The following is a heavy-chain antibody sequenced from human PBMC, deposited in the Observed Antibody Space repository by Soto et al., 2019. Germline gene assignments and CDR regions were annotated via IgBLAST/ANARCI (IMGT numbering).Heavy chain of an antibody. CDR1: GYTFTNYA. V-gene: IGHV1-18*01. CDR3: ARDSQYSTSWQRFDS. CDR2: DNTYNGNP. Sequence: QVQLVQSGVEVKKPGASVKVSCKASGYTFTNYAISWVRQAPGRGLEWMGWDNTYNGNPNYAQIFQGRVTMTTDTSTGTAYMELRSLKSDDSAVYYCARDSQYSTSWQRFDSWGQGTLVTVSS. J-gene: IGHJ4*02. D-gene: IGHD6-13*01.